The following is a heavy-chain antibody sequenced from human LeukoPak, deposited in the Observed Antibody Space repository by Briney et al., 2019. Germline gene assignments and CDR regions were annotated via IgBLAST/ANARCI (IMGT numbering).Heavy chain of an antibody. Sequence: ISTRSSYIYYVDSVRGRFTISRDNAKKSLYLQMNSLRVEDSAVYYCAGDQRGNRWTYWGQGTLVTVSS. D-gene: IGHD3-16*01. CDR2: ISTRSSYI. J-gene: IGHJ4*02. CDR3: AGDQRGNRWTY. V-gene: IGHV3-21*01.